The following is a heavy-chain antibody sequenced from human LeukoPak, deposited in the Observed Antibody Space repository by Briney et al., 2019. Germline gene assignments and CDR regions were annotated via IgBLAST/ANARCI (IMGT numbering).Heavy chain of an antibody. D-gene: IGHD3-9*01. CDR1: GGSLSSYY. CDR2: IYSSGGT. CDR3: ARGSGTIFWYYGMDV. V-gene: IGHV4-4*07. Sequence: ETLSLTCTVSGGSLSSYYWSWIRQSAGKGLEWIGRIYSSGGTHYSHSLESRVTMSVDSSKNQFSLRLSSVAAADTAVYYCARGSGTIFWYYGMDVWGQGTTVTVSS. J-gene: IGHJ6*02.